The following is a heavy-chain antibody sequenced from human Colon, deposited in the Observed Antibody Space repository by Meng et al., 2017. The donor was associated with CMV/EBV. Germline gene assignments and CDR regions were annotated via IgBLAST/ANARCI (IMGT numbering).Heavy chain of an antibody. CDR1: GFIFSSDD. Sequence: GESLKISCAASGFIFSSDDMHWVRQAAGKGLEWVSAIGAGFDTYYSDSVKGRFTISRENAKNSLYLQMNNLRVGDTAVYYCAREGQTSTHWLGPLHNWGQGTVVTVSS. D-gene: IGHD1-1*01. V-gene: IGHV3-13*01. J-gene: IGHJ4*02. CDR3: AREGQTSTHWLGPLHN. CDR2: IGAGFDT.